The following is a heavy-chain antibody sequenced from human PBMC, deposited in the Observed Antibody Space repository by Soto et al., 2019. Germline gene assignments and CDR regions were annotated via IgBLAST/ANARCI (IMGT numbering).Heavy chain of an antibody. D-gene: IGHD5-18*01. CDR2: IDWDDDK. CDR3: ARIRDSYGSIDY. Sequence: SGPTLVNPTQTLTLTCTFSGFSLSTRGVGVAWIRQPPGKALEWLARIDWDDDKYYSTSLKTRLTISKDTSKNQVVLTMTNMDPVDTATYYCARIRDSYGSIDYWGQGTLVTVSS. V-gene: IGHV2-70*11. J-gene: IGHJ4*02. CDR1: GFSLSTRGVG.